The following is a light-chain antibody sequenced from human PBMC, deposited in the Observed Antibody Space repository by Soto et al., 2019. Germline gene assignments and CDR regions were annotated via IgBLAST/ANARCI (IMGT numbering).Light chain of an antibody. CDR2: AAS. V-gene: IGKV1-8*01. Sequence: AIRMTQSPSSLSASTGDRVTITCRASQGISSYLAWYQQKPGKAPKLLIYAASTLQSGVPSRFSGGGSGTDFTLTISCLQSEDFATYYCQQYYSYPRTLGQGTKVDIK. J-gene: IGKJ1*01. CDR3: QQYYSYPRT. CDR1: QGISSY.